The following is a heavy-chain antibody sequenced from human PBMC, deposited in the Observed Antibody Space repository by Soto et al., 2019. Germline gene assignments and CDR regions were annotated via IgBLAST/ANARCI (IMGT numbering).Heavy chain of an antibody. CDR3: ARQVGPYGYNPSNWFDP. D-gene: IGHD5-12*01. J-gene: IGHJ5*02. CDR1: GGSISSGGYS. Sequence: QLQLQESGSGLVKPSQTLSLTCAVSGGSISSGGYSWSWIRQPPGKGLEWIGYIYHSGSTYYNPSLKSRVTISVDRSKNQFSLKLSSVTAADTAVYCCARQVGPYGYNPSNWFDPWGQGTLVTVSS. CDR2: IYHSGST. V-gene: IGHV4-30-2*01.